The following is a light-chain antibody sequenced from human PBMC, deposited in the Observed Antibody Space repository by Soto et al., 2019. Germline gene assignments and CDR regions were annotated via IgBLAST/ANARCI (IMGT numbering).Light chain of an antibody. Sequence: EIVMTQSPATLSVSPGERATLSCRASQTVPSRIAWYQQKPGQAPSLLIYAASTRATDIPARFSGSGSGTEFTLTISNLQSEDFVVYYCQQYNNWPSTFGQGTKVDIK. V-gene: IGKV3-15*01. J-gene: IGKJ1*01. CDR2: AAS. CDR1: QTVPSR. CDR3: QQYNNWPST.